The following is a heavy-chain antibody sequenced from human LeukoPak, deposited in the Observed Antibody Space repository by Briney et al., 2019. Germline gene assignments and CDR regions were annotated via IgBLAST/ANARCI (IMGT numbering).Heavy chain of an antibody. CDR2: IYYSGST. CDR3: ARASYSSGWPYYYYYMDV. CDR1: GGSISSSSYY. Sequence: SETLSLTCTVSGGSISSSSYYWGWIRQPPGKGLEWIGSIYYSGSTYYNPSLKSRVTISVDTSKNQFSLKLSSVTAADAAVYYCARASYSSGWPYYYYYMDVWGKGTTVTVSS. D-gene: IGHD6-19*01. V-gene: IGHV4-39*07. J-gene: IGHJ6*03.